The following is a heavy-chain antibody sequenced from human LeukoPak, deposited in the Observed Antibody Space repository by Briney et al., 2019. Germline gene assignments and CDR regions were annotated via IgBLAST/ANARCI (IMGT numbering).Heavy chain of an antibody. V-gene: IGHV3-48*03. CDR2: INSGGSTL. D-gene: IGHD6-13*01. CDR3: ARDQGYTTSWYDY. CDR1: GYTLSSPA. Sequence: WGTLTLTCADSGYTLSSPAMNTVRQAPAKGQEPLPYINSGGSTLYYADSVKGRFTVSRDNAKNSLYLQLNSLRAEDTAIYYCARDQGYTTSWYDYWGQGTLVTVSS. J-gene: IGHJ4*02.